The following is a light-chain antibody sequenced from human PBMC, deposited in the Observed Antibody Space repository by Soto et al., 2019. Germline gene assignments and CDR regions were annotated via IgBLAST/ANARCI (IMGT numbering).Light chain of an antibody. J-gene: IGKJ1*01. Sequence: DIQMTQSPSSLSASVGDRVTITCRASQSISSYLNWYQQKPGKAPKLLIYAASSLQSGVLSRFSGSGSGTDFTLTIISLQPEDFATYYCQQSYSTPWTFGQVTKVEIK. CDR1: QSISSY. V-gene: IGKV1-39*01. CDR3: QQSYSTPWT. CDR2: AAS.